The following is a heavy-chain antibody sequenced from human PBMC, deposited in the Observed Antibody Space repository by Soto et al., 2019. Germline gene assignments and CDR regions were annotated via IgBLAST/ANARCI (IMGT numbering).Heavy chain of an antibody. CDR2: IHYSGTT. V-gene: IGHV4-59*01. J-gene: IGHJ4*02. CDR3: ARYNSYAIDY. D-gene: IGHD2-8*01. CDR1: GTSISSYY. Sequence: SETLSLTCTVSGTSISSYYWSWIRQPPGKGLEWIANIHYSGTTNYNPSLASRVTLSVDTSKNQFSLKMTSVTAADRAMYFCARYNSYAIDYWGRGTLVTDSS.